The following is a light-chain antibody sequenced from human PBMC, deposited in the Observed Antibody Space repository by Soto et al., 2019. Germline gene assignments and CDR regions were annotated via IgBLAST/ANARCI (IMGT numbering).Light chain of an antibody. CDR1: SSDVGGYNY. Sequence: QSALTQPPSASGSPGQSVTISCTGTSSDVGGYNYVSWYQQHPGTAPKLMIYEVSQRPSGVPDRFSGSKSGNTASLTVSGLQAEDGADYYCSSYAGSNNLVVFGGGTKLTVL. CDR2: EVS. CDR3: SSYAGSNNLVV. J-gene: IGLJ2*01. V-gene: IGLV2-8*01.